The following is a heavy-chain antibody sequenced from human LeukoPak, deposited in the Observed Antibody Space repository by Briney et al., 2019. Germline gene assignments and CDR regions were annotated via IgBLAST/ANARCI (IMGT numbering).Heavy chain of an antibody. CDR3: AEDTNFHDSSGSYVFDY. CDR1: GNTFTDFG. J-gene: IGHJ4*02. Sequence: PGGSLRLSCAASGNTFTDFGMHWVRQAPGKGLEWVAVISSDGINKDYEDSVKGRFTISRDNSRNTLYLQMNSLRAEDTAVYYCAEDTNFHDSSGSYVFDYWGQGTLVTVSS. D-gene: IGHD3-22*01. CDR2: ISSDGINK. V-gene: IGHV3-30*18.